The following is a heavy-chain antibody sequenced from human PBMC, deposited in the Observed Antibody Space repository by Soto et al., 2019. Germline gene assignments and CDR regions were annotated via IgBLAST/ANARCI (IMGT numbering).Heavy chain of an antibody. CDR2: ISSKNGNT. J-gene: IGHJ4*02. Sequence: QVQLVQSGADVKKPGASVKVSCKASGYTFSDYGVSWVRQAPGQGLEWMGWISSKNGNTNFAQKFRGRVTMTTDPSTNTVYMELRILRPDDTAVYYCAREPPETPPDYWGQGTLVTVSS. CDR1: GYTFSDYG. CDR3: AREPPETPPDY. V-gene: IGHV1-18*01.